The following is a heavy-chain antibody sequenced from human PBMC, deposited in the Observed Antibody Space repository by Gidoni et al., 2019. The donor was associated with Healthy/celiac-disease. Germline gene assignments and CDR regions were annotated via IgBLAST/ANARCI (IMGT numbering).Heavy chain of an antibody. D-gene: IGHD6-13*01. Sequence: QVQLVQSGAEVKKPGASVKVSCKASGYTFTSYYMHWVRQAPGQGLEWMGIINPSGGSTSYAQKFQGRVTMTRDTSTSTVYMELSSLRSEDTAVYYCARGRVAAVGRDYFDYWGQGTLVTVSS. V-gene: IGHV1-46*03. J-gene: IGHJ4*02. CDR3: ARGRVAAVGRDYFDY. CDR1: GYTFTSYY. CDR2: INPSGGST.